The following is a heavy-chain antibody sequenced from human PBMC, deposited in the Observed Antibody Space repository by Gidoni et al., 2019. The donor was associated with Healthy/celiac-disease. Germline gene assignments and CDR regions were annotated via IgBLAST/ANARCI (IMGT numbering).Heavy chain of an antibody. Sequence: EVQLVASGGGLVKPGGSLRLSCAASGFTFSNAWMSWVRQAPGKGLEWVGRIKSKTGGGTTDYAAPVKGRFTISRDDSKNTLYLQMNSLKTEDTAVYYCTTDYGENYWGQGTLVTVSS. CDR3: TTDYGENY. CDR2: IKSKTGGGTT. V-gene: IGHV3-15*01. J-gene: IGHJ4*02. D-gene: IGHD4-17*01. CDR1: GFTFSNAW.